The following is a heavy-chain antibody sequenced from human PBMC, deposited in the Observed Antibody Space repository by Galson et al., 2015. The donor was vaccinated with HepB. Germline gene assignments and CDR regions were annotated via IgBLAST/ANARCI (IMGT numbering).Heavy chain of an antibody. J-gene: IGHJ4*02. CDR3: ARMILGIHYFDF. CDR1: GFIFNMYA. V-gene: IGHV3-23*01. CDR2: IGDRNSNT. Sequence: SLRLSCAGSGFIFNMYAMSWVRQAPGKGLERVSGIGDRNSNTNYADFVKGRFTISRDNSKNTVSLQMKSLRVEDTAIYYCARMILGIHYFDFWGQGTLVTVSS. D-gene: IGHD5-18*01.